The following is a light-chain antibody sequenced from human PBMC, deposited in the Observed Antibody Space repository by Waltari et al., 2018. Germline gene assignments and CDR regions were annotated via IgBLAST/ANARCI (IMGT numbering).Light chain of an antibody. Sequence: DIQLTQSPSFLSASVGDSVTITCRASQGISSSLAWYQQKPGKAPKLLIYAASTLQAGVPSRFSGSGSGTEFTLTISSLPPEDFATYYCQQLYSYPFTFGPGTKVDIK. CDR3: QQLYSYPFT. CDR1: QGISSS. CDR2: AAS. J-gene: IGKJ3*01. V-gene: IGKV1-9*01.